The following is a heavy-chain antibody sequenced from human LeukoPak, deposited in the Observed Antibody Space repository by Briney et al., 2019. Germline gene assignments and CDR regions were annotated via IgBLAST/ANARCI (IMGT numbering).Heavy chain of an antibody. J-gene: IGHJ3*02. CDR3: AGYDSSGYYYDGFDI. D-gene: IGHD3-22*01. Sequence: SETLSLTCTVSGGSISSSSYSWGWIRQPPGKGLEWIGSIYYSGSTYYNPSLKSRVTISVDTSKNQFSLKLSSVTAADTAVYYCAGYDSSGYYYDGFDIWGQGTMVTVSS. V-gene: IGHV4-39*01. CDR2: IYYSGST. CDR1: GGSISSSSYS.